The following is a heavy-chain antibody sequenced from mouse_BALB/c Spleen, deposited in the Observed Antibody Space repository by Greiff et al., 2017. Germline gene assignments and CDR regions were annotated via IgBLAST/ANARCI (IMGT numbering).Heavy chain of an antibody. V-gene: IGHV5-17*02. CDR2: ISSGSSTI. CDR1: GFTFSSFG. CDR3: ARKGGLGHYFDY. J-gene: IGHJ2*01. D-gene: IGHD4-1*01. Sequence: EVMLVESGGGLVQPGGSRKLSCAASGFTFSSFGMHWVRQAPEKGLEWVAYISSGSSTIYYADTVKGRFTISRDNPKNTLFLQMTSLRSEDTAMYYCARKGGLGHYFDYWGQGTTLTVSS.